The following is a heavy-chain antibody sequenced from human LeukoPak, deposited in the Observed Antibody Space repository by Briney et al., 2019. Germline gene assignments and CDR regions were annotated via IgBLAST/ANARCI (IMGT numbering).Heavy chain of an antibody. Sequence: SETLSLTCTVSGGSISSGDHYWSWIRQPPGKGLEWIGYIYYSGSTYYNPSLKSRVTISVDTSKNQFSLKLSSVTAADTAMYYCAHRRARGYSYGSAMDVWGQGTTVTVSS. J-gene: IGHJ6*02. D-gene: IGHD5-18*01. V-gene: IGHV4-30-4*01. CDR1: GGSISSGDHY. CDR2: IYYSGST. CDR3: AHRRARGYSYGSAMDV.